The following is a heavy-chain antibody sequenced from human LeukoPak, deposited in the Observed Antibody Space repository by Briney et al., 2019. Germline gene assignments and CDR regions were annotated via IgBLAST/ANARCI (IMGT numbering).Heavy chain of an antibody. D-gene: IGHD3-22*01. V-gene: IGHV4-59*06. CDR1: GGSISSYY. CDR3: ARVVRYYDSSGYSRYFDY. Sequence: PSETLSLTCTVSGGSISSYYWSWVRQHPGKGLEWIGYIYYSGSTYYNPSLKSRVTISVDTSKNQFSLKLSSVTAADTAVYYCARVVRYYDSSGYSRYFDYWGQGTLVTVSS. CDR2: IYYSGST. J-gene: IGHJ4*02.